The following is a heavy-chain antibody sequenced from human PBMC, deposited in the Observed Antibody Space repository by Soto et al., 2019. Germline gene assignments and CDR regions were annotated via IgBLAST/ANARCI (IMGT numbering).Heavy chain of an antibody. D-gene: IGHD3-22*01. J-gene: IGHJ6*02. CDR1: GGTFSSYA. CDR3: AREAGDSTYYYYGMDV. Sequence: ASVKVSCKASGGTFSSYAISWVRQAPGQGLEWMGGIIPIFGTANYAQKFQGRVTITADESTSTAYMELSSLRSEETAVYYCAREAGDSTYYYYGMDVWGQGTTVTVS. CDR2: IIPIFGTA. V-gene: IGHV1-69*13.